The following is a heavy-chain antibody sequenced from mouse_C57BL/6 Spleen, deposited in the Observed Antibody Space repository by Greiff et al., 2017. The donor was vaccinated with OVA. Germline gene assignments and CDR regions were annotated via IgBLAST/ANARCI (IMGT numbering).Heavy chain of an antibody. V-gene: IGHV5-16*01. D-gene: IGHD2-3*01. J-gene: IGHJ2*01. CDR2: INYDGSST. CDR3: ARMGYDGYWDYFDY. CDR1: GFTFSDYY. Sequence: EVKLVESEGGLVQPGSSMKLSCTASGFTFSDYYMAWVRQVPEKGLEWVANINYDGSSTYYLDSLKSRFIISRDNAKNILYLQMSSLKSEDTATYYCARMGYDGYWDYFDYWGQGTTLTVSS.